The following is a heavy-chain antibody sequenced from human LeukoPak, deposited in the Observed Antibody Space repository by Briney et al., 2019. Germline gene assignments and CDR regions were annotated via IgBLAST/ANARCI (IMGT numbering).Heavy chain of an antibody. CDR3: ARQREASEGSFDY. D-gene: IGHD6-25*01. V-gene: IGHV1-18*04. CDR1: GYTFTGYY. Sequence: ASVKVSCKASGYTFTGYYMHWVRQAPGQGLEWVGWISAYNGNTNYAQKLQGRVTMTTDTSTSTAYMELRSLRSDDTAVYYCARQREASEGSFDYWGQGTLVTVSS. CDR2: ISAYNGNT. J-gene: IGHJ4*02.